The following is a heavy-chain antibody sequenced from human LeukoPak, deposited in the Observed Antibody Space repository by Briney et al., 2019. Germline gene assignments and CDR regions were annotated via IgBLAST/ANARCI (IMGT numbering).Heavy chain of an antibody. J-gene: IGHJ3*02. V-gene: IGHV3-48*03. CDR2: IDTSDATI. CDR1: GFTFSSYE. Sequence: GGSLRLSCAASGFTFSSYEMNWVRQAPGKGLEWISYIDTSDATIYYADSVKGRFTISRDNAKNTLYLQMNSLRAEDTAVYYCAKDSSGWTVEGAFDIWGQGTMVTVSS. D-gene: IGHD6-19*01. CDR3: AKDSSGWTVEGAFDI.